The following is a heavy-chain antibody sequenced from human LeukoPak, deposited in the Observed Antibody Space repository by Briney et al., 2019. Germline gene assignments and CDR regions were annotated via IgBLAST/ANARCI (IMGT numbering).Heavy chain of an antibody. D-gene: IGHD1-26*01. Sequence: ASVKVSCKASGYTFTSYGISWVRQAPGEGLEWMGWISVSNGKTKYVQKFQGRVTMTTDTSTSTAYMELRSLRSDDTAVYYCARRWERLDYWGQGTQVTVSS. J-gene: IGHJ4*02. CDR2: ISVSNGKT. CDR1: GYTFTSYG. CDR3: ARRWERLDY. V-gene: IGHV1-18*01.